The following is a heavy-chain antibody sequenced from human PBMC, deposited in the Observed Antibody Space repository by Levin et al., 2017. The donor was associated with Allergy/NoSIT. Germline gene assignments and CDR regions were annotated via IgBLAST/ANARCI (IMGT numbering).Heavy chain of an antibody. J-gene: IGHJ4*02. Sequence: GGSLRLSCAASGFTFTNAWMSWVRQAPGKGLEWLGRIKSKTDGETTDYAAPVKGRFTISRDGSKNTLYLQMSSLKTEDTAVYFCTTKGTGVRYWGQGTLVTVSS. V-gene: IGHV3-15*01. D-gene: IGHD3/OR15-3a*01. CDR3: TTKGTGVRY. CDR2: IKSKTDGETT. CDR1: GFTFTNAW.